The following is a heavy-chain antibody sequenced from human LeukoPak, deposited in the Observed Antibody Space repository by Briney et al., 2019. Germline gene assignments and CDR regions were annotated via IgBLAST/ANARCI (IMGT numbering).Heavy chain of an antibody. J-gene: IGHJ4*02. CDR3: ARDVDTAMVHFDY. CDR2: ISSSSSYI. V-gene: IGHV3-21*01. CDR1: GFTFSSYS. Sequence: GGSPRLSCAASGFTFSSYSMTWVRQAPGKGLEWVSSISSSSSYIYYADSVKGRFTISRDNAKNSLYLQMNSLRAEDTAVYYCARDVDTAMVHFDYWGQGTLVTVSS. D-gene: IGHD5-18*01.